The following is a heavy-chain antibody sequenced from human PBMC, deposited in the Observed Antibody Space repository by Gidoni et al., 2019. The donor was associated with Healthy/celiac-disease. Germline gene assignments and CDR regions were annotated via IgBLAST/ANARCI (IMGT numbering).Heavy chain of an antibody. CDR2: IYHSGST. Sequence: QVQLQESGPGLVKPSETLSLTCAVSGYSISSGYYWGWIRQPPGKGLEWIGSIYHSGSTYYNPSLKSRVTISVDTSKNQFSLKLSSVTAADTAVYYCAREHYFTVVTPFVYWGQGTLVTVSS. J-gene: IGHJ4*02. D-gene: IGHD2-21*02. V-gene: IGHV4-38-2*02. CDR1: GYSISSGYY. CDR3: AREHYFTVVTPFVY.